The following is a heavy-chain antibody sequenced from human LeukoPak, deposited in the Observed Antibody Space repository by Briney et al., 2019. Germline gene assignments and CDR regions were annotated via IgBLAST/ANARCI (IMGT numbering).Heavy chain of an antibody. J-gene: IGHJ6*02. CDR2: ISYDGSNK. D-gene: IGHD5-18*01. CDR3: AKDKGYSRNGYYYGMDV. Sequence: GGSLRLSCAASGFTFSSYAMSWVRQAPGKRLEWVAVISYDGSNKYYADSVKGRFTISRDNSKNTLYLQMNSLRAEDTAVYYCAKDKGYSRNGYYYGMDVWGQGTTVTVSS. CDR1: GFTFSSYA. V-gene: IGHV3-30*18.